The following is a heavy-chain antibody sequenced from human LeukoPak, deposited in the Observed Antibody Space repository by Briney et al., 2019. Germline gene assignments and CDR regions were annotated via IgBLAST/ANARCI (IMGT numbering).Heavy chain of an antibody. CDR3: ARSVDSSGYPDNFDY. CDR2: ISSSSSYI. V-gene: IGHV3-21*04. CDR1: GFTFSSYC. J-gene: IGHJ4*02. D-gene: IGHD3-22*01. Sequence: PGGSLRLSCAASGFTFSSYCMNWVRQAPGNWLEWVSSISSSSSYIYYADSVKGRFTISRDNAKNSLYLQMNSLRAEDTAVYYCARSVDSSGYPDNFDYWGQGTLVTVSS.